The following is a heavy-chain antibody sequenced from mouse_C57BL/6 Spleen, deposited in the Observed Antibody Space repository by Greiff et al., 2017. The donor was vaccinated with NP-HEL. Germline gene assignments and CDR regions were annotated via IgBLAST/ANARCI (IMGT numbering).Heavy chain of an antibody. CDR1: GYAFSSSW. CDR2: IYPGDGDT. V-gene: IGHV1-82*01. J-gene: IGHJ4*01. Sequence: VQLQQSGPELVKPGASVKISCKASGYAFSSSWMNWVKQRPGKGLEWIGRIYPGDGDTNYNGKFKGKATLTADKSSSTAYMQLSSLTSEDSAVYFCALITTENYYAMDYWGQGTSVTVSS. CDR3: ALITTENYYAMDY. D-gene: IGHD1-1*01.